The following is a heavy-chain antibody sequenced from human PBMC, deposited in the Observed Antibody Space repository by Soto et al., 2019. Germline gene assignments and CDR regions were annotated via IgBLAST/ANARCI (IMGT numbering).Heavy chain of an antibody. V-gene: IGHV5-10-1*01. CDR1: GYSFTSYW. J-gene: IGHJ4*02. Sequence: GESLKISCKGSGYSFTSYWISWVRQMPGKGLEWMGRIDPSDSYTNYSPSFQGHVTISADKSISTAYLQWSSLKASDTAMYYCALYSYSSSQPLDYWGRGTLVTVSS. CDR2: IDPSDSYT. D-gene: IGHD6-6*01. CDR3: ALYSYSSSQPLDY.